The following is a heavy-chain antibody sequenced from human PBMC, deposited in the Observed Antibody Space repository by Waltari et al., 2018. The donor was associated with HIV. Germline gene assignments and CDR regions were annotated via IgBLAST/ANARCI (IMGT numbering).Heavy chain of an antibody. J-gene: IGHJ3*02. V-gene: IGHV1-18*01. CDR3: AREGTFDI. CDR1: GYMFTNFG. CDR2: ISNYNGNT. Sequence: QGHLVQSGGEMRKPGTSVKVSCEASGYMFTNFGTSWVRQAPGQRLEWMGRISNYNGNTNYAQKFRGRVTMTTDPSMSTAYMELKSLTSDDTAIYYCAREGTFDIWGQETLVTVSS.